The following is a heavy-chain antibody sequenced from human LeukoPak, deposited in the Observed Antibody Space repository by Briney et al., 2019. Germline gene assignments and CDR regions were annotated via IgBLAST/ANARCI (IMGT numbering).Heavy chain of an antibody. J-gene: IGHJ5*02. V-gene: IGHV4-61*02. CDR2: IYTTGVT. Sequence: PSETLSLTCSVSGDSISHGTYYSSWIRQPAGQGLEWIGRIYTTGVTNYKPSLKTRVTISVDPSLNQFSLNLTSVTAADTAVYYCAREFLASRRNWVDPWGQGTLVTVSS. CDR1: GDSISHGTYY. D-gene: IGHD6-6*01. CDR3: AREFLASRRNWVDP.